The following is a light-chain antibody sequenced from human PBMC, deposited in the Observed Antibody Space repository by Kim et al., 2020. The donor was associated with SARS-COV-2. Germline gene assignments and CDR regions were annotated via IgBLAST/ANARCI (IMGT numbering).Light chain of an antibody. J-gene: IGLJ2*01. CDR1: NSNIGAGYD. V-gene: IGLV1-40*01. Sequence: QRVTISCTGSNSNIGAGYDVHWYQQLPGTAPKLLIYGNSNRPSGVPDRFSGSKSGTSASLAITGLQAEDEADYYCQSYDSSLSAVVFGGGTQLTVL. CDR2: GNS. CDR3: QSYDSSLSAVV.